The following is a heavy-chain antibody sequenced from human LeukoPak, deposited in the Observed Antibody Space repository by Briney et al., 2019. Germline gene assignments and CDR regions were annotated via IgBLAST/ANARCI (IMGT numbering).Heavy chain of an antibody. V-gene: IGHV3-7*01. J-gene: IGHJ1*01. CDR1: GFTFSSYW. CDR3: ATYSSLNRREFQF. D-gene: IGHD3-22*01. Sequence: GGSLRLSCSASGFTFSSYWMSWVRQAPGKGLEWVANIKQDGSEKYYVDSVKGRFTISRDNAKNSLSLQMNSLRAEDTAVYYCATYSSLNRREFQFWGQGTLLTVSS. CDR2: IKQDGSEK.